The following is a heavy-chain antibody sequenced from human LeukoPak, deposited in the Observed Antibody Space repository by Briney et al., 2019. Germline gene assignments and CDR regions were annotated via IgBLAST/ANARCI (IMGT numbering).Heavy chain of an antibody. J-gene: IGHJ4*02. CDR2: IWYDGSNK. CDR1: GLTFSSYG. CDR3: ARGELDLVLCY. D-gene: IGHD2/OR15-2a*01. Sequence: GGSLRLSCAASGLTFSSYGMHWVRQAPGKGLEWVAVIWYDGSNKYYADSVKGRFTISRDNSKNTLYLQMNSLRSEDTAVYYCARGELDLVLCYWGQGTLVTVSS. V-gene: IGHV3-33*01.